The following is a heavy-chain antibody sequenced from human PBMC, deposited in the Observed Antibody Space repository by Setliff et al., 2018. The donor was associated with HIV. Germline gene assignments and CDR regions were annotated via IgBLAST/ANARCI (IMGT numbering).Heavy chain of an antibody. J-gene: IGHJ1*01. CDR2: IYYSGNT. V-gene: IGHV4-39*07. CDR1: GGSIKSSSYY. CDR3: AGVPTSSWYVTTQRTKEYFHH. D-gene: IGHD6-13*01. Sequence: PSETLSLTCTVSGGSIKSSSYYWGWIRQPPGKGLEWIGSIYYSGNTYYNPSLKSRVTILEDTSRNQFSLRLSSVTAADTAIYYCAGVPTSSWYVTTQRTKEYFHHWGQGTLVTVSS.